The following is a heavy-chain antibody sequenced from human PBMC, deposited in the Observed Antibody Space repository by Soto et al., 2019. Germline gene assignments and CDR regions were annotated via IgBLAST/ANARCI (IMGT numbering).Heavy chain of an antibody. V-gene: IGHV1-24*01. D-gene: IGHD3-16*02. CDR3: ATLVYDYVWGSYRYKDPDY. CDR2: FDREDGET. Sequence: GASVKVSCKVSGYTLTELSIHWVRQAPGKGLEWMGGFDREDGETIYAQKFQGRVTMTEDTSTDTAYMGLSTLRFEDAAMYYCATLVYDYVWGSYRYKDPDYWGQGTQVTVSS. J-gene: IGHJ4*02. CDR1: GYTLTELS.